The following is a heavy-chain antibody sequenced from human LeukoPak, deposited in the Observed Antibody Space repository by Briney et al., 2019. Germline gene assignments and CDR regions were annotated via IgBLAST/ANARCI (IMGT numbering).Heavy chain of an antibody. J-gene: IGHJ4*02. CDR2: IYHSGST. CDR3: ARERAAATH. D-gene: IGHD2-2*01. CDR1: GYSISSGYY. Sequence: SETLSLTCTVSGYSISSGYYWGWIRQPPGKGLEWIGSIYHSGSTYYNPSLKSRVTISVDTSKNQFSLKLSSVTAADTAVYYCARERAAATHWGQGTLVTVSS. V-gene: IGHV4-38-2*02.